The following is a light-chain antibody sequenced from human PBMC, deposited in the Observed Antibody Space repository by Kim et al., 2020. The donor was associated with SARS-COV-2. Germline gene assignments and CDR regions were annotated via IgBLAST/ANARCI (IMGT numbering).Light chain of an antibody. CDR3: PHYHYYST. J-gene: IGKJ1*01. CDR2: DAS. V-gene: IGKV1-5*01. Sequence: GDRVTITCRASQSISRWLAWYPQKPGEAPTLLIYDASNLESGVPSRFSGSGSGTEFTLTISSLQPDDFATYYCPHYHYYSTFGQGTKV. CDR1: QSISRW.